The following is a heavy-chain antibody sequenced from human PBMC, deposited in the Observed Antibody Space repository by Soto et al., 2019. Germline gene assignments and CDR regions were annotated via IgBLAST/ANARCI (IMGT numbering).Heavy chain of an antibody. Sequence: PGGSLRLSCAASGFTFSSYAMSWVRQAPGKGLEWVSAISNSGSTTRYADSVKGRFTISRDNAKNTLYLQMSSLRVEDTAVYYCARDNWNSYRGRGTLVTVSS. CDR1: GFTFSSYA. J-gene: IGHJ4*01. CDR3: ARDNWNSY. CDR2: ISNSGSTT. V-gene: IGHV3-23*01. D-gene: IGHD1-7*01.